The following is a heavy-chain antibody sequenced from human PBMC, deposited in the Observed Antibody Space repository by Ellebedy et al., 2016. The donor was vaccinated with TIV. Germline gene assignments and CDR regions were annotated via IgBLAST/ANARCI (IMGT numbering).Heavy chain of an antibody. D-gene: IGHD1-1*01. CDR1: GFSLSTSGMS. CDR3: ARDPSSNVYRGTSPWFDT. Sequence: SGPTLVKPTQTLTLTCTFSGFSLSTSGMSVSWIRQPPGKGLEWIGYISYSGNTNYSPSLKSRVTILVNTSKNQISLRLASVTAADTAVYFCARDPSSNVYRGTSPWFDTWGHGALVTVSS. CDR2: ISYSGNT. J-gene: IGHJ5*01. V-gene: IGHV4-61*08.